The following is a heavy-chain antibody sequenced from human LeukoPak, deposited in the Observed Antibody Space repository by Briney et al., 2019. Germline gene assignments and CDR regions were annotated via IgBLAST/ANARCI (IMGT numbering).Heavy chain of an antibody. CDR1: GFTFSSYD. V-gene: IGHV3-13*01. CDR3: ARGGPYEPPDY. Sequence: GGSLRLSCAASGFTFSSYDMHWVRQATGKGLEWVSAIGTAGDTYYPGSVKGRFTVSRENAKNSLYLQMNSLRSGDTAVYYCARGGPYEPPDYWGQGTLVTVSS. J-gene: IGHJ4*02. D-gene: IGHD3-3*01. CDR2: IGTAGDT.